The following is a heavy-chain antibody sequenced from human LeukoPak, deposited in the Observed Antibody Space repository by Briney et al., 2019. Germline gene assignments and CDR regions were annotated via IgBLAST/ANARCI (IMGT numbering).Heavy chain of an antibody. CDR1: GFTFSSYA. CDR3: AKPITMVRGVIRAFDI. CDR2: ISGSGGST. D-gene: IGHD3-10*01. Sequence: GGSLRLSCAASGFTFSSYAMSWVRQAPGKGLEWVSAISGSGGSTYYADSVKGRFTISRDNSKNTLYLQMNSLRAEDTAVYYCAKPITMVRGVIRAFDIWGQGTMVTVSS. J-gene: IGHJ3*02. V-gene: IGHV3-23*01.